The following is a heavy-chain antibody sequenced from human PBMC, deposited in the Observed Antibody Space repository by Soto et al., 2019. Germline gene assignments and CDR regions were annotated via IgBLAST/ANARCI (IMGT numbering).Heavy chain of an antibody. CDR2: IKQDGSEK. CDR3: ARAPRDIVVVVAATPVDAFDI. D-gene: IGHD2-15*01. Sequence: GGSLRLSFAASGFTFSSYWMCWVRQAPGKGLEWVANIKQDGSEKYYVDSVKGRFTISRDNAKNSLYLQMNSLRAEDTAVYYCARAPRDIVVVVAATPVDAFDIWGQGTMVTVSS. J-gene: IGHJ3*02. V-gene: IGHV3-7*01. CDR1: GFTFSSYW.